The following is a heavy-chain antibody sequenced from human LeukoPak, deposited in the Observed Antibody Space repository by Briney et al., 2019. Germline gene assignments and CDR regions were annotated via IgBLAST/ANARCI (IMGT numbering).Heavy chain of an antibody. J-gene: IGHJ5*02. V-gene: IGHV1-18*01. CDR2: ISAYNGNT. CDR1: GYTFTSYG. CDR3: AGDRIERGVGASDP. D-gene: IGHD1-26*01. Sequence: ASVKVSCKASGYTFTSYGISWVRQAPGQGLEWMGWISAYNGNTNYAQKLQGRVTMTTDTSTSTAYMELRSLRSDDTAVYYCAGDRIERGVGASDPWGQGTLVTVSS.